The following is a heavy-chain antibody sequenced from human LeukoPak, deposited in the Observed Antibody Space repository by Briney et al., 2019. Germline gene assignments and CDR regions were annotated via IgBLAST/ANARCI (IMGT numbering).Heavy chain of an antibody. CDR2: IIPILGIA. Sequence: SVKGSCKASGGTFSSYAISWGRQAPGQRPEWMGRIIPILGIANYAQKFQGRVTITADKSTSTAYMELSSLRSEDTAVYYCADSSGYERERMAFDIWGQGTMVTVSS. V-gene: IGHV1-69*04. CDR1: GGTFSSYA. CDR3: ADSSGYERERMAFDI. D-gene: IGHD3-22*01. J-gene: IGHJ3*02.